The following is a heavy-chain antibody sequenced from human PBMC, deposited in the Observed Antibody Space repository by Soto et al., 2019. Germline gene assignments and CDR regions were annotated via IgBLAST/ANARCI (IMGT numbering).Heavy chain of an antibody. Sequence: ASVKVSCKASGYTFTSYYMHWVRQAPGQGLEWMGIINPSGGSTSYAQKFQGRVTMTRDTSTSTVYMELSSLRSEDTAVYYCARVLKAAAIYYYYYGMDVWGQGTTVTVSS. CDR2: INPSGGST. J-gene: IGHJ6*02. CDR3: ARVLKAAAIYYYYYGMDV. CDR1: GYTFTSYY. D-gene: IGHD2-2*02. V-gene: IGHV1-46*01.